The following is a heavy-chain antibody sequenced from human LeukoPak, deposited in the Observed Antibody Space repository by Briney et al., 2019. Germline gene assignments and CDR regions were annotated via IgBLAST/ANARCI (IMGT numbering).Heavy chain of an antibody. J-gene: IGHJ6*03. V-gene: IGHV3-66*01. CDR2: IYSGGST. Sequence: GGSLRLSCAASGFTVSRNYMSWVRQAPGKGLEWVSVIYSGGSTYYADSVKGRFTISRDNSKNTLYLQMNSLRAEDTAVYYCAKDSLRYLHYYYYMDVWGKGTTVTISS. CDR3: AKDSLRYLHYYYYMDV. CDR1: GFTVSRNY. D-gene: IGHD3-9*01.